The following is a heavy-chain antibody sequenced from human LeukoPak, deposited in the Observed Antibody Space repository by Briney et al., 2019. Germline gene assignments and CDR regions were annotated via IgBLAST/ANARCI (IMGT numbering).Heavy chain of an antibody. CDR1: GGTFSSYA. D-gene: IGHD2-15*01. CDR3: ARGGVDYSLGRNDYYYMDV. Sequence: SVKVSCKASGGTFSSYAISWVRQAPGQGLEWMGGIIPIFGTANYAQKFQGRVTITTDESTSTAHMELSSLRSEDTAVYYCARGGVDYSLGRNDYYYMDVWGKGTTVTVSS. V-gene: IGHV1-69*05. J-gene: IGHJ6*03. CDR2: IIPIFGTA.